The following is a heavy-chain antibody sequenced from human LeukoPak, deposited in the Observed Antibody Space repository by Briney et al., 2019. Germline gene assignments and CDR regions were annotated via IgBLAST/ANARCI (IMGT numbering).Heavy chain of an antibody. J-gene: IGHJ6*02. CDR1: GYTFTSYG. Sequence: ASVKVSCKASGYTFTSYGISWVRQAPGQGLEWMGWISAYNGNTNYAQKLQGRVTMTTDTSTSTAYMELRSLRSDDTAVYYCARITMVRGVIIKFSYYYGMDVWGQGTTVTVSS. D-gene: IGHD3-10*01. CDR3: ARITMVRGVIIKFSYYYGMDV. V-gene: IGHV1-18*01. CDR2: ISAYNGNT.